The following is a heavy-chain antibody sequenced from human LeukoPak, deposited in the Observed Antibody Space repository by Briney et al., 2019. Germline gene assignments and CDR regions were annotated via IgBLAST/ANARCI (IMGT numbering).Heavy chain of an antibody. CDR3: ARASAVNYYDSSGYYSPDY. V-gene: IGHV1-69*13. Sequence: SVKVSCKASGYTFTSYAMNWVRQAPGQGLEWMGGIIPIFGTANYAQKFQGRVTITADESTSTAYMELSSLRSEDTAVYYCARASAVNYYDSSGYYSPDYWGQGTLVTVSS. CDR1: GYTFTSYA. D-gene: IGHD3-22*01. J-gene: IGHJ4*02. CDR2: IIPIFGTA.